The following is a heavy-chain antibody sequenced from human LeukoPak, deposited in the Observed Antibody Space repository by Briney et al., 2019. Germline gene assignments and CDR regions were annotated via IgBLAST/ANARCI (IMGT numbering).Heavy chain of an antibody. V-gene: IGHV3-7*01. J-gene: IGHJ1*01. Sequence: PGGSLRLSCAVSGFSFSSFWMNWVRQAPGKGLEWAANIKQDGSEKYYVDSVKGRFTISRDNAKKSIYLEMNSLRAEDTAVYYCARGSGWLVHCWGQGTLVTVSS. D-gene: IGHD5-24*01. CDR2: IKQDGSEK. CDR1: GFSFSSFW. CDR3: ARGSGWLVHC.